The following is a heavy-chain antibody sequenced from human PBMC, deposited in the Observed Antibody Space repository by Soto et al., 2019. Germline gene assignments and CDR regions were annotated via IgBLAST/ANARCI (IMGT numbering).Heavy chain of an antibody. D-gene: IGHD3-10*01. CDR1: GYTFTSYD. CDR3: ASSYYGSGNPKDYYYGMDV. Sequence: ASVKVSCKASGYTFTSYDINWVRQATGQGFEYLGWMNPNSGNTGYVKKFQGRVTMTRDTSMSTAYMELSSLRSEDTAVYYCASSYYGSGNPKDYYYGMDVWGKGTTVTVSS. CDR2: MNPNSGNT. V-gene: IGHV1-8*01. J-gene: IGHJ6*04.